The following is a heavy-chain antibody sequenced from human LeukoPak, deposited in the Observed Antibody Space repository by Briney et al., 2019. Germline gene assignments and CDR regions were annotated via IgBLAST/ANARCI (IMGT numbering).Heavy chain of an antibody. CDR1: GFTFRSYG. Sequence: PGGSLRLSCAASGFTFRSYGMHWVRQAPGKGLEWVAVIWYDGSNKYYADSVKGRFTISRDNSKNTLYLQMNSLTAEDTAVYYCARVPGYSGYFYGMDVWGQGTTVTVSS. CDR2: IWYDGSNK. CDR3: ARVPGYSGYFYGMDV. J-gene: IGHJ6*02. V-gene: IGHV3-33*01. D-gene: IGHD5-12*01.